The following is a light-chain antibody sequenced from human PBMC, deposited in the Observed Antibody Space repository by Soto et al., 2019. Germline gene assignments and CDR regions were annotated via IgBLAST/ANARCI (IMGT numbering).Light chain of an antibody. V-gene: IGKV3-15*01. CDR2: GAS. CDR1: QSLNTK. Sequence: EIVMTQSPATLSVSPGQRATLSCRASQSLNTKLAWYQQKPGQAPRLLIYGASTRATGIPARFSGSGSGTEFTLTISRLEPEDFAVYYCHQYVSSWTFGQGTKVDIK. J-gene: IGKJ1*01. CDR3: HQYVSSWT.